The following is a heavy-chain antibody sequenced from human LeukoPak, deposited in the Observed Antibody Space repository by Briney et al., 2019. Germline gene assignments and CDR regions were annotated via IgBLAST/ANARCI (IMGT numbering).Heavy chain of an antibody. CDR2: ILGSGGTT. CDR1: GFTFSSYW. CDR3: AKHERVAGRPWYFDY. D-gene: IGHD6-19*01. V-gene: IGHV3-23*01. Sequence: GGSLRLSCAASGFTFSSYWMHWVRQAPGKGLEWVSAILGSGGTTYYADSVKGRFTISRDNSKNTMYLQMNSPRAEDTAIFYCAKHERVAGRPWYFDYWGQGTLVTVSS. J-gene: IGHJ4*02.